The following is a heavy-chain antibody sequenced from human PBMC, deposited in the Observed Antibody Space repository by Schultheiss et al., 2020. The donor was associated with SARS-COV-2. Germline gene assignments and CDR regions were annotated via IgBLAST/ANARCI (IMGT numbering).Heavy chain of an antibody. J-gene: IGHJ4*02. Sequence: SETLSLTCTVSGGSISSYYWTWIRQPAGKGLEWIGRVYPSGSTNYNPSLKSRVTMSADMSNNQFSLRLSSVTAADTAVYYCARAAVTPYFFDYWGQGTLVTVSS. CDR3: ARAAVTPYFFDY. CDR1: GGSISSYY. CDR2: VYPSGST. D-gene: IGHD4-17*01. V-gene: IGHV4-4*07.